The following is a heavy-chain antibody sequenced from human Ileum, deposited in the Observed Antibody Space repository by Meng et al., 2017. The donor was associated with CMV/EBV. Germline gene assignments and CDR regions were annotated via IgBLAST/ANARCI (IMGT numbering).Heavy chain of an antibody. J-gene: IGHJ4*02. CDR1: GYTCTSRG. Sequence: SGYTCTSRGIGWVRQAPGQGLEWMGWISPYNGDTNYVQKLQGRVTMTTDTSASTAYMELRSLRSDDTAVYYCATEGSDWYFAGQIDYWGQGTLVTVSS. D-gene: IGHD6-19*01. CDR3: ATEGSDWYFAGQIDY. CDR2: ISPYNGDT. V-gene: IGHV1-18*01.